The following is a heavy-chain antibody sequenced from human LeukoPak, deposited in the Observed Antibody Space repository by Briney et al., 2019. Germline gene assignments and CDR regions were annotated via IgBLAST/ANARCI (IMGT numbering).Heavy chain of an antibody. J-gene: IGHJ4*02. CDR1: GFTFSSFV. Sequence: GSLRLSCAASGFTFSSFVMSWVRQAPGKGLEWVSVIGGSGTSTYYADSVKGRFTISRDNSKNTLHLQMNSLRVEDTAVYYCAKLEMATIFWGQGTLVTVSS. V-gene: IGHV3-23*01. CDR3: AKLEMATIF. D-gene: IGHD5-24*01. CDR2: IGGSGTST.